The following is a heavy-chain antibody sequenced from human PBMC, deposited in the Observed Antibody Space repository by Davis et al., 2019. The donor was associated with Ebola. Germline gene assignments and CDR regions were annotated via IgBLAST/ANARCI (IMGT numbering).Heavy chain of an antibody. D-gene: IGHD2-15*01. Sequence: ASVKVSCKASGYTFTSYYMHWVRQAPGQGLEWMGIINPSGGSTSYAQKFQGRVTMTRDTSTSTVYMELSSLRSEDTAVYYCAREAVVVVAATAHYYYGMDVWGKGTTVTVSS. CDR2: INPSGGST. J-gene: IGHJ6*04. CDR1: GYTFTSYY. V-gene: IGHV1-46*01. CDR3: AREAVVVVAATAHYYYGMDV.